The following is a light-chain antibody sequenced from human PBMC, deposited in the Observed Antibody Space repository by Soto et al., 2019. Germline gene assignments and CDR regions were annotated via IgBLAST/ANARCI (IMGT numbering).Light chain of an antibody. CDR3: TQYTTRRSLSV. J-gene: IGLJ1*01. V-gene: IGLV2-14*01. CDR1: SSDVGGYNY. CDR2: DVS. Sequence: QSVLTQPASVSGSPGQSITISCTGTSSDVGGYNYVSWYQQHPGKAPKLMIYDVSDRPSWVSNRFSGSKAGNTASLTISGPQAECEADFFGTQYTTRRSLSVFGTGTKDTVL.